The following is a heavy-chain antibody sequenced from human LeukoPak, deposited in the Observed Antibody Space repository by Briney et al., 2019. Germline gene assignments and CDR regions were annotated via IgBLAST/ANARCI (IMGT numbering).Heavy chain of an antibody. CDR3: ARDKYTGYETFDY. CDR2: INPNNGGT. V-gene: IGHV1-2*02. CDR1: GYTFTGYY. J-gene: IGHJ4*02. D-gene: IGHD5-12*01. Sequence: ASVKVSCKASGYTFTGYYMHWVRQAPGQGLEWMGWINPNNGGTNYAQKFQGRVTMTRDTSISTAYMELNRLTSDDTAVYYCARDKYTGYETFDYWGQGAPVTVSS.